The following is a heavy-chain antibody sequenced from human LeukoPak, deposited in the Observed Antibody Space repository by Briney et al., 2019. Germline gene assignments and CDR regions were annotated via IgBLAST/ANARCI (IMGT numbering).Heavy chain of an antibody. D-gene: IGHD1-26*01. V-gene: IGHV3-48*04. CDR3: ARRGATTGASDY. J-gene: IGHJ4*02. Sequence: GGSLRLSCAASGFTFSSYGMHWVRQAPGKGLEWVSGISWNSGSIGYADSVKGRFAISRDNAKNSLYLQMNSLRAEDTAVYYCARRGATTGASDYWGQGTLVTVSS. CDR2: ISWNSGSI. CDR1: GFTFSSYG.